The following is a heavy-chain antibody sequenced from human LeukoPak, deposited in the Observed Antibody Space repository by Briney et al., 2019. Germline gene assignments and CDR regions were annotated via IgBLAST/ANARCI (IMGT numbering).Heavy chain of an antibody. D-gene: IGHD3-22*01. V-gene: IGHV1-18*01. Sequence: APVKVSCKASGYTFTSYGITWVRQAPGQGLEWMGWISAYNGNTNYAQKFQGRVTMTTDTSTSTAYMELRSLRSDDTAVYYCARGEDYYDSSGYYFWGQGTLVTVSS. CDR2: ISAYNGNT. CDR1: GYTFTSYG. J-gene: IGHJ4*02. CDR3: ARGEDYYDSSGYYF.